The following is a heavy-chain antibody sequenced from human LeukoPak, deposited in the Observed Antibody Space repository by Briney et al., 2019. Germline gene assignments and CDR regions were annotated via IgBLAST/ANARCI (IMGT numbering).Heavy chain of an antibody. Sequence: GGSLRLSCAASGFTFSDYYMSWLRQAPGKGLEWVSYISSSSSYTNYADSVKGRFTISRDNAKNSLYLQMNSLRAADTAVYYCAGGSWYRAEYFQHWGQGTLVTVSS. CDR3: AGGSWYRAEYFQH. J-gene: IGHJ1*01. V-gene: IGHV3-11*06. CDR1: GFTFSDYY. CDR2: ISSSSSYT. D-gene: IGHD6-13*01.